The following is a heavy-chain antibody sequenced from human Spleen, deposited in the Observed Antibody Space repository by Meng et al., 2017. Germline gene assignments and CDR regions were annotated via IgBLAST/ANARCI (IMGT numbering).Heavy chain of an antibody. CDR3: ARVPYYYDSSGYYSDY. CDR1: GFTFDDFG. CDR2: ITWNGGTR. Sequence: GESLKISCAASGFTFDDFGLSWVRQAPGKGLEWVSGITWNGGTRGYADSVKGRFTISRDNAKNSLYLQMNSLRAEDTALYYCARVPYYYDSSGYYSDYWGRGTLVTVSS. D-gene: IGHD3-22*01. V-gene: IGHV3-20*04. J-gene: IGHJ4*02.